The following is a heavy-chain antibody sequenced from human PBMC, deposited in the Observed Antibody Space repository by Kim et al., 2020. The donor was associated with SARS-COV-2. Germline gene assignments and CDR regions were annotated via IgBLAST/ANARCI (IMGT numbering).Heavy chain of an antibody. CDR3: AGSLTGLGELSFLN. CDR1: GGSISSYY. D-gene: IGHD3-16*02. Sequence: SETLSLTCTVSGGSISSYYWSWIRQPPGKGLEWIGYIYYSGSTNYNPSLKSRVTISVDTSKNQFSLKLSSVTAADTAVYYCAGSLTGLGELSFLNWGQGTLVTVSS. V-gene: IGHV4-59*01. J-gene: IGHJ4*02. CDR2: IYYSGST.